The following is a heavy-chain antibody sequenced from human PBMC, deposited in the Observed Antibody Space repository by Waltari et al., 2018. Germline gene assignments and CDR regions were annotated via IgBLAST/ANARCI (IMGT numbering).Heavy chain of an antibody. V-gene: IGHV3-48*01. J-gene: IGHJ4*02. CDR2: ISSRGSAT. CDR3: ARGRYGAGSYSDYDY. D-gene: IGHD3-10*01. CDR1: GFTFTQYT. Sequence: EVQMLESGGGLVEPGGSLRLSCTTSGFTFTQYTMSWVRQTPTRGLRWVSYISSRGSATHYADSVRGRFTISRDSAKGSVYLQMNNLRADDAAMYYCARGRYGAGSYSDYDYWGQGTLVTVSS.